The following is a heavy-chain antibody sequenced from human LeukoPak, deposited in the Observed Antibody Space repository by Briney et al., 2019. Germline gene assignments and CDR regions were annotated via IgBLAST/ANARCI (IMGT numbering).Heavy chain of an antibody. CDR3: AKDAEIDYGGNQLGD. CDR1: GFTFSSYG. Sequence: GRSLRLSCAASGFTFSSYGMHWVRQAPGKGLEWVAVISYDGSNKYYADSVKGRFTISRDNSKNTLYLQMNSLRAEDTAVYYSAKDAEIDYGGNQLGDWGQGTLVTVSS. J-gene: IGHJ4*02. CDR2: ISYDGSNK. V-gene: IGHV3-30*18. D-gene: IGHD4-23*01.